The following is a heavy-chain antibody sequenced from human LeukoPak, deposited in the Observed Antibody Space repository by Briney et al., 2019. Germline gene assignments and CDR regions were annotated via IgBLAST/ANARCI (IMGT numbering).Heavy chain of an antibody. CDR2: IYYSGST. V-gene: IGHV4-4*02. Sequence: PSETLSLTCAVSGASISSNTWWSWVRQPPGKGLEWIGTIYYSGSTYSNPSLKSRVAISVDTSKNQFSLKLSSVTAADTAVYYCVKTNSWPDYYFDYWGQGTLVTVSS. J-gene: IGHJ4*02. CDR1: GASISSNTW. CDR3: VKTNSWPDYYFDY. D-gene: IGHD6-13*01.